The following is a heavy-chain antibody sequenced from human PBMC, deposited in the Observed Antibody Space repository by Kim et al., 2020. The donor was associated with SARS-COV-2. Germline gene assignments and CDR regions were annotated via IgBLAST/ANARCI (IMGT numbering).Heavy chain of an antibody. CDR2: DGT. V-gene: IGHV1-3*01. J-gene: IGHJ4*02. CDR3: ARGSGWAFDY. Sequence: DGTKDSQKFRGRVTITRDTSASTAYMELSSLRSEDTAVYYCARGSGWAFDYWGQGTLVTVAS. D-gene: IGHD6-19*01.